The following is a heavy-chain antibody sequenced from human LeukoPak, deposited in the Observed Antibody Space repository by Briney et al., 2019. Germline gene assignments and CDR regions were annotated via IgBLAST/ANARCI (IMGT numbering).Heavy chain of an antibody. J-gene: IGHJ1*01. CDR3: ARGRNAEYFQH. CDR1: GGSNSSYY. Sequence: SETLSLTCTVSGGSNSSYYWSWIRQPPGKGLEWIGYIYYSGSTNYNPSLKSRVTISVDTSKNQFSLKLSSVTAADTAVYYCARGRNAEYFQHWGQGTLVTVSS. V-gene: IGHV4-59*01. CDR2: IYYSGST.